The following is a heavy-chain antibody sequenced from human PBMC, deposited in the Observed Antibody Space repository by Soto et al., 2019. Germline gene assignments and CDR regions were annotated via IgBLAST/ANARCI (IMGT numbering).Heavy chain of an antibody. D-gene: IGHD2-2*01. CDR3: ARVFCISTSCYDWYYYYGTDV. CDR1: GVTFNDYY. Sequence: QVQLVESGGGLVKPGGCLRISCAVSGVTFNDYYMSWIRQAPGKGLEWVSYISRSGSTIYNADSVKGRFTISRDNAKNSLYLQMNSLRAEDTAVYYCARVFCISTSCYDWYYYYGTDVWGQGTTVTVSS. J-gene: IGHJ6*02. V-gene: IGHV3-11*01. CDR2: ISRSGSTI.